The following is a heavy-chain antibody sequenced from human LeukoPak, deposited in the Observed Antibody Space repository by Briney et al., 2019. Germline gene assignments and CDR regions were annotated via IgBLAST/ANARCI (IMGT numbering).Heavy chain of an antibody. J-gene: IGHJ4*02. V-gene: IGHV6-1*01. D-gene: IGHD3-10*01. CDR3: ARGDGPIHGRYYFDY. Sequence: SQTLSLTCAISGDSVSSDTTAWNWIRQSPSRGLEWLGRTFYRSKWSSEYATSMKGRITINPDTSKNQFSLQLISVTPEDTAVYYCARGDGPIHGRYYFDYWGQGTLITVSS. CDR2: TFYRSKWSS. CDR1: GDSVSSDTTA.